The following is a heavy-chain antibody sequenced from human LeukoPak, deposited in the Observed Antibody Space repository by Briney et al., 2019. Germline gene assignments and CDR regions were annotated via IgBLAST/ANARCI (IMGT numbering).Heavy chain of an antibody. J-gene: IGHJ4*02. D-gene: IGHD3-22*01. CDR1: GFSLSTSGMC. CDR3: ARIIYYDSSGYIFDY. CDR2: IEWDNDK. Sequence: SGPALVKPTQTLTLTCTFSGFSLSTSGMCVSWVRQPPGKALEWLARIEWDNDKYYNTSLKTRLTISKDTSKNQVVLIMTNMDPVDTATYYCARIIYYDSSGYIFDYWGQGTLVTVSS. V-gene: IGHV2-70*11.